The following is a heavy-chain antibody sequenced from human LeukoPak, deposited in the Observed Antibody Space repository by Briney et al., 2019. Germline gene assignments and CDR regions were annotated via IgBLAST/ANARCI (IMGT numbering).Heavy chain of an antibody. J-gene: IGHJ4*02. V-gene: IGHV4-59*01. Sequence: PSETLSPICTVSGGSISSYYWSWIRQPPGKGLEWIGYIYYSGSTNYNPSLKSRVTISVDTSKNQFSLKLSSVTAADTAVYYCARYSGSYSFDYWGQGTLVTVSS. D-gene: IGHD1-26*01. CDR2: IYYSGST. CDR3: ARYSGSYSFDY. CDR1: GGSISSYY.